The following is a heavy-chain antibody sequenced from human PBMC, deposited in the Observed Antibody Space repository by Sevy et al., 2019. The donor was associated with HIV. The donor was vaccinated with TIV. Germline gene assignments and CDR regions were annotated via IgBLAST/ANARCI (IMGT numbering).Heavy chain of an antibody. CDR2: INPNSGGT. D-gene: IGHD2-15*01. J-gene: IGHJ6*02. V-gene: IGHV1-2*02. CDR3: ARDLDIVVVVAAPTVGMDV. Sequence: ASVKVSCKASGYTFTGYYMHWVRQAPGQGLEWMGWINPNSGGTNYAQKFQGRVTMTRDTSISTAYMELSRLRSDDTAAYYCARDLDIVVVVAAPTVGMDVWGQGTTVTVSS. CDR1: GYTFTGYY.